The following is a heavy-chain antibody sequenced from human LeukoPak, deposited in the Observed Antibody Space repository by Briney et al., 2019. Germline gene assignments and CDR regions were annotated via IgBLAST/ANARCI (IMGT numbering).Heavy chain of an antibody. Sequence: GGTLRLSCAASGVTFSRYVMSWVRQAPGKGLEWISAISCSGGSTYYADSVKGRFTIASENTKNTLYLQINSLRADDTAVYYCAKDRPGATVSYYFDYWGQGTLVTVSS. CDR1: GVTFSRYV. CDR2: ISCSGGST. V-gene: IGHV3-23*01. D-gene: IGHD1-26*01. J-gene: IGHJ4*02. CDR3: AKDRPGATVSYYFDY.